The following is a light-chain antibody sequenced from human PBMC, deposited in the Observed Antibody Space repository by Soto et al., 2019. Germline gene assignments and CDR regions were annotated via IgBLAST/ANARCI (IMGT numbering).Light chain of an antibody. CDR2: GAS. CDR1: RTVGGNY. J-gene: IGKJ5*01. Sequence: EMALTQSPGTLSLSPGERVTLSCRATRTVGGNYLAWYQQKPGQAPSLLISGASDSAHGIPARFSGTWSGRDFTRTISGLEPADFGVYYCQHSESSPPQYGDSPPLTFGQGTRLEIK. V-gene: IGKV3-20*01. CDR3: QHSESSPPQYGDSPPLT.